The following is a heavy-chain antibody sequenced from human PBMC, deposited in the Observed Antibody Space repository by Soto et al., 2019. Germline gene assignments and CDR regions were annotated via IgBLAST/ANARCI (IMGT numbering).Heavy chain of an antibody. D-gene: IGHD5-12*01. CDR2: IYYSGST. Sequence: ASETLSLTCTVSGGSISSYYWSWIRQPPGKGLEWIGYIYYSGSTNYNPSLKSRVTISVDTSKNQFSLKLSSVTAADTAVYYCARGLRVATIDYYYYYMDVWGKGTTVTVSS. J-gene: IGHJ6*03. CDR1: GGSISSYY. CDR3: ARGLRVATIDYYYYYMDV. V-gene: IGHV4-59*08.